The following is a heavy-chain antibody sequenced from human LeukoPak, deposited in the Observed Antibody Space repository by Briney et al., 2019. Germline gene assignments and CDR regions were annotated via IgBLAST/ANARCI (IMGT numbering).Heavy chain of an antibody. J-gene: IGHJ4*02. V-gene: IGHV1-69*13. CDR2: IIPTFGTA. Sequence: SVEVSCKASGGTFSSYAISWVRQAPGQGLEWMGGIIPTFGTANYAQKFQGRVTITADESTSTAYMELSSLRSEDTAVYYCASGDVRGGIQLWSDFDYWGQGTLVTVSS. D-gene: IGHD5-18*01. CDR1: GGTFSSYA. CDR3: ASGDVRGGIQLWSDFDY.